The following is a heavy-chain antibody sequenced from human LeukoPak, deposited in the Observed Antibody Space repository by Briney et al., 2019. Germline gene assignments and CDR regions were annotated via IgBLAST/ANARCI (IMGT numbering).Heavy chain of an antibody. Sequence: GGSLRLSCAASGFTFSDYFMSWIRQIPGKGLEWISYISSSGNTIYYTDSVRGRFTISRDNSKNTLTLQMNSLRAEDTAVYYCTTSPCSGGINCGHDYWGQGTLVTVSS. V-gene: IGHV3-11*01. CDR1: GFTFSDYF. CDR2: ISSSGNTI. J-gene: IGHJ4*02. CDR3: TTSPCSGGINCGHDY. D-gene: IGHD2-15*01.